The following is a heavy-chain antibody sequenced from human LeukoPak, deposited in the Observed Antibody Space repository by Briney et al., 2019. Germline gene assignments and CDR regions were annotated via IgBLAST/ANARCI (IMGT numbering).Heavy chain of an antibody. CDR1: GFTFSSHW. V-gene: IGHV3-7*01. CDR3: ARDNGLAPFLGYFDY. Sequence: GGSLRLSCAASGFTFSSHWMSWVRQAPGKGLEWVANIKEDGSQKYYVDSVKGRFTISRDNAKNSLYLQMNSLRAEDTAVYYCARDNGLAPFLGYFDYWGQGTLVTVSS. CDR2: IKEDGSQK. J-gene: IGHJ4*02. D-gene: IGHD3-16*01.